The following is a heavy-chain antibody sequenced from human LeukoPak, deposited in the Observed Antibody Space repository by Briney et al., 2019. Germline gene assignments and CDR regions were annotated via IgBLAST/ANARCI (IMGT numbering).Heavy chain of an antibody. CDR1: GYTFTGYY. CDR3: AREAGSSGWYWFDP. D-gene: IGHD6-19*01. CDR2: TNPNSGGT. J-gene: IGHJ5*02. Sequence: ASVKVSCKASGYTFTGYYMHWVRQAPGQGLEWMGWTNPNSGGTNYAQKFQGWVTMTRDTSISTAYMELSRLRSDDTDVYYCAREAGSSGWYWFDPWGQGTLVTVSS. V-gene: IGHV1-2*04.